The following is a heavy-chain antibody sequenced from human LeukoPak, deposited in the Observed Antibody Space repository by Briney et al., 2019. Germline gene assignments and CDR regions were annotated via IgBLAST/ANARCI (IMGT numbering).Heavy chain of an antibody. CDR3: AKGYNWNDAAFDI. V-gene: IGHV3-23*01. CDR2: ISGSGGST. J-gene: IGHJ3*02. CDR1: GFTFSSYW. Sequence: GGSLRLSCAASGFTFSSYWMSWVRQAPGKGLEWVSAISGSGGSTYYADSVKGRFTISRDNSKNTLYLQMNSLRAEDTAVYYCAKGYNWNDAAFDIWGQGTMVTVSS. D-gene: IGHD1-1*01.